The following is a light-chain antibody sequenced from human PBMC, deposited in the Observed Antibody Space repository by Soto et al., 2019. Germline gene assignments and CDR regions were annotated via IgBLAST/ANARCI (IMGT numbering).Light chain of an antibody. V-gene: IGKV3-15*01. CDR2: DAS. CDR3: QQYNNWPPIT. J-gene: IGKJ5*01. CDR1: QSVSSN. Sequence: EIVMTQSPATLSVSPGERATLSCRASQSVSSNLAWYHQKPGQAPRVLIYDASTRATGIPARLSSSGSGTEFTLTIISLQSEDFAVYYCQQYNNWPPITFGQGTRLEIK.